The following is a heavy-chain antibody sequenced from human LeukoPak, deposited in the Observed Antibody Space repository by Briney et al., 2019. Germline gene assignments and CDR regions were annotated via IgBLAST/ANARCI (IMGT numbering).Heavy chain of an antibody. CDR2: IYSGGST. V-gene: IGHV3-53*01. CDR3: ARITAMNYFDY. D-gene: IGHD5-18*01. Sequence: GGSLRLSCAASGFTVSSNYMSWVRQAPGKGLEWVSVIYSGGSTYYADSVKGRFTISRDNSKNTLYLQMNSLRAEDTAVYYCARITAMNYFDYWGQGTLVTVSS. J-gene: IGHJ4*02. CDR1: GFTVSSNY.